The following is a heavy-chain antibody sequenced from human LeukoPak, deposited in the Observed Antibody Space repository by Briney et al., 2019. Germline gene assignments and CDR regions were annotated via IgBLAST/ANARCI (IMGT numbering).Heavy chain of an antibody. V-gene: IGHV3-53*01. Sequence: GGSLRLSCAASGFTVSSNYMSWVRQAPGKGLEWVSVIYSGGSTYYADSVKGRFTISRDNSKNTLYLQMNSLRAEDTAVYYCAKYRGGARFDYWGQGTLVTVSS. CDR2: IYSGGST. J-gene: IGHJ4*02. CDR1: GFTVSSNY. D-gene: IGHD2-21*01. CDR3: AKYRGGARFDY.